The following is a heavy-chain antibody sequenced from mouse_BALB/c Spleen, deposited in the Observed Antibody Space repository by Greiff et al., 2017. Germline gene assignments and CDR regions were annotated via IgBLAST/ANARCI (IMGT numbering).Heavy chain of an antibody. J-gene: IGHJ3*01. CDR1: GFSLTSYG. Sequence: VKLMESGPGLVAPSQSLSITCTVSGFSLTSYGVHWVRQPPGKGLEWLGVIWAGGSTNYNTALMSRLSISKDNSKSQVFLKMNSLQTDDTAMYYCARDGLGRGAYWGQGTLVTVSA. V-gene: IGHV2-9*02. D-gene: IGHD4-1*01. CDR2: IWAGGST. CDR3: ARDGLGRGAY.